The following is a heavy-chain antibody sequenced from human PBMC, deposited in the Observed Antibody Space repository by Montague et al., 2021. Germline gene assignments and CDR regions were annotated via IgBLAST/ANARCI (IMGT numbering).Heavy chain of an antibody. CDR1: GGSVSSGNYY. CDR2: IYYSAGTH. J-gene: IGHJ6*02. D-gene: IGHD5-24*01. V-gene: IGHV4-61*01. Sequence: SETLSLTCTVSGGSVSSGNYYWTWIRQPPGRRLEFVGHIYYSAGTHYYNPSLTSRVTISVDTSNNQFSLCLRSVTAAVTSIYYCARDYYNSPVTMDVWGQGTTVTVS. CDR3: ARDYYNSPVTMDV.